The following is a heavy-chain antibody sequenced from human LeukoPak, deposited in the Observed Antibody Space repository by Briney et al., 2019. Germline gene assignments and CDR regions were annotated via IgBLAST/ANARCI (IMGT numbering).Heavy chain of an antibody. CDR2: IYYSGST. CDR3: ARGSTGYYYGSGSYFYFDY. Sequence: PSETLSLTCTVSGGSISSGDYYWSWIRQHPGKGLEWIGYIYYSGSTYYNPSLKSRVTISVDTSKNQFSLKLSSVTAADTAVYYCARGSTGYYYGSGSYFYFDYWGQGTLVTVSS. J-gene: IGHJ4*02. CDR1: GGSISSGDYY. D-gene: IGHD3-10*01. V-gene: IGHV4-31*03.